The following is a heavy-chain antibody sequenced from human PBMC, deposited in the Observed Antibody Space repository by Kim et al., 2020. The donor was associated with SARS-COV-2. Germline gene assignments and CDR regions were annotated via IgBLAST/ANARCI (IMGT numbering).Heavy chain of an antibody. CDR2: IRGVTAAT. CDR3: AKRLASSALDV. Sequence: GGSLRLSCAASELTLSSYVMNWVRQAPGKGLEWVSTIRGVTAATFYADSVKGRFTISRDNSQNRVYLQMNSLRAEDTAIYYCAKRLASSALDVWGQGTT. D-gene: IGHD6-6*01. CDR1: ELTLSSYV. V-gene: IGHV3-23*01. J-gene: IGHJ6*02.